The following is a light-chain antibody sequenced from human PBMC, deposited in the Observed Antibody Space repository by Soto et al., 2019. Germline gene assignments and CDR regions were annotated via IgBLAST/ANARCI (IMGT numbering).Light chain of an antibody. V-gene: IGKV4-1*01. CDR3: QQHYSSPYT. J-gene: IGKJ2*01. Sequence: DIVMTQSPDSLAVSLGERATINCKSSRSVSYNSKNYLAWYQQRPGQPPKLLIYWASTRESGVPDRFSGSGSGTDFTLTISSLQAEDVAVYHCQQHYSSPYTFGQGTKLEIK. CDR1: RSVSYNSKNY. CDR2: WAS.